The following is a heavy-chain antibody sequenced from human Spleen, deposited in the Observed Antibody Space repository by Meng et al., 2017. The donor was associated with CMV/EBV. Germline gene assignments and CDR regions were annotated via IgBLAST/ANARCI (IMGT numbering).Heavy chain of an antibody. Sequence: GESLKISCAASGFTFSSYSMNWVRQAPGKGLEWVSSISSSSSYIYYADSVKGRFTISRDNAKNSLFLQMNSLRAEDTAVYYCSYSSLGYWGQGTLVTVSS. V-gene: IGHV3-21*01. CDR1: GFTFSSYS. J-gene: IGHJ4*02. CDR2: ISSSSSYI. D-gene: IGHD6-13*01. CDR3: SYSSLGY.